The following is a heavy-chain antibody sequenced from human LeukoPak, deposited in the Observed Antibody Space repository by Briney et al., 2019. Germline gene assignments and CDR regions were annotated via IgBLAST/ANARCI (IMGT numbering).Heavy chain of an antibody. J-gene: IGHJ5*02. CDR1: GGSISSYY. Sequence: SETLSLTCTVSGGSISSYYWSWIRQPPGKGLEWVGYIYYSGSTNYNPSLKSRVTISVDTSKNQFSLKLSSVTAADTAVYYCARLVVVAATPSNWFDPWGQGTLVTVSS. V-gene: IGHV4-59*01. D-gene: IGHD2-15*01. CDR2: IYYSGST. CDR3: ARLVVVAATPSNWFDP.